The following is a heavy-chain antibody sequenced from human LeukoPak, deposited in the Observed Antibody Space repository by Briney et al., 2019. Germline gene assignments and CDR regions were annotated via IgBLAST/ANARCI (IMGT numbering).Heavy chain of an antibody. CDR2: IYYSGST. Sequence: SETLSLTCTVSGGSISSYYWSWIRQPPGKGLEWIGYIYYSGSTNYNPSLKSRVTISVDTSKNQFSLKLSSVTAADTAVYYCARGPIAAAGPEYFQHWGQGTLVTVSS. CDR3: ARGPIAAAGPEYFQH. V-gene: IGHV4-59*12. D-gene: IGHD6-13*01. J-gene: IGHJ1*01. CDR1: GGSISSYY.